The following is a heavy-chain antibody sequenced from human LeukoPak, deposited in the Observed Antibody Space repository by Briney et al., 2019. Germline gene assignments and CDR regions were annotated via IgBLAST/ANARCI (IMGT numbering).Heavy chain of an antibody. CDR1: RFIFSNYA. J-gene: IGHJ4*02. D-gene: IGHD3-10*01. CDR2: ISSDGSKT. CDR3: ARDSTYWYDSGSSGPHYFDY. Sequence: GSPRLSCAASRFIFSNYAMHWVRQAPGKGLEWVALISSDGSKTYHADSVKGRFSISRDNSKNTLYLQLNSLRAEDTSVYYCARDSTYWYDSGSSGPHYFDYWGQGTLVTVSS. V-gene: IGHV3-30*01.